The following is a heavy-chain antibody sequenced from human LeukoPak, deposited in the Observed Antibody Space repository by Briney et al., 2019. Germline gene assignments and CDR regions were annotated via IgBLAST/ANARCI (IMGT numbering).Heavy chain of an antibody. CDR3: ARVSWDYNNHRCYYYYMDV. D-gene: IGHD4-11*01. V-gene: IGHV3-74*01. CDR1: GFTFSWYW. CDR2: INSDGSST. J-gene: IGHJ6*03. Sequence: GGSLRLSCAASGFTFSWYWMYWVRQAPGKGLVWVSRINSDGSSTSYADSVKGRFTISRDNAKNTLYLQMNSLRAEDTAVYYCARVSWDYNNHRCYYYYMDVWGKGTTVTVSS.